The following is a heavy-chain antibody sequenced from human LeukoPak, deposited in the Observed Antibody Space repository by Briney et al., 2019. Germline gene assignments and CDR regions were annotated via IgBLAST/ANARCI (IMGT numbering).Heavy chain of an antibody. CDR1: GGTFSSYA. J-gene: IGHJ4*02. V-gene: IGHV1-69*13. CDR2: IIPIFGTA. Sequence: VASVKVSCKASGGTFSSYAISWVRQAPGQGLEWMGGIIPIFGTANYAQKFQGRVTITADESTSTAYMELSSLRSEDTAVYYCARGAQQWLVRCYFDYWGQGTLVTVSS. CDR3: ARGAQQWLVRCYFDY. D-gene: IGHD6-19*01.